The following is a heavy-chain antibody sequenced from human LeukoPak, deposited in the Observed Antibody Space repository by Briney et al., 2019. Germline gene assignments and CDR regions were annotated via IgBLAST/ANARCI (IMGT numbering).Heavy chain of an antibody. D-gene: IGHD3-22*01. CDR3: AKISDSSGSDI. CDR2: ISGSAGST. Sequence: GGSLRLSCAASGFTFSSYAMSWVRQAPGKGLEWVSAISGSAGSTYYADSVKGRFTISRDNSKNTLYLQMNSLRAEDTAVYYRAKISDSSGSDIWGQGTMVTVSS. J-gene: IGHJ3*02. CDR1: GFTFSSYA. V-gene: IGHV3-23*01.